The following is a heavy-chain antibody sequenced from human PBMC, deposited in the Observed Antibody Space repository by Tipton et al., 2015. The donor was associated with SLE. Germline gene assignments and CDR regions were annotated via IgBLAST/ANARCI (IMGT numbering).Heavy chain of an antibody. V-gene: IGHV3-23*01. Sequence: SLRLSCAASGFTFSSYAMSWVRQAPGKGLEWVSAISGSGGSTYYADSVKGRFTISRDNSKNTLYLQMNSLRAEDTAVYYCARDGYYDSSGRDAFDIWGQGTMVTVSS. CDR2: ISGSGGST. CDR1: GFTFSSYA. CDR3: ARDGYYDSSGRDAFDI. D-gene: IGHD3-22*01. J-gene: IGHJ3*02.